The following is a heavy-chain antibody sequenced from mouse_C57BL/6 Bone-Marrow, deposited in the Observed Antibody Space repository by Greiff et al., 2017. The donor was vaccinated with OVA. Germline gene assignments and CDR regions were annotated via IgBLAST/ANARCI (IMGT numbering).Heavy chain of an antibody. CDR3: ARRYYGSSYWYFDV. CDR2: IYHGSGST. D-gene: IGHD1-1*01. V-gene: IGHV1-55*01. Sequence: VQLQQPGAELVKPGASVKMSCKASGYTFTSYWITWVKQRPGQGLEWIGDIYHGSGSTNYNEKFKSKATLTVDTSSSTAYMQLSSLTSEDSAVYYCARRYYGSSYWYFDVWGTGTTVTVSS. J-gene: IGHJ1*03. CDR1: GYTFTSYW.